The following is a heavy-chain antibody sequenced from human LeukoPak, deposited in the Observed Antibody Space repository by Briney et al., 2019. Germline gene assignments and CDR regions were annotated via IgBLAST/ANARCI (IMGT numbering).Heavy chain of an antibody. CDR2: IREDGNEK. CDR3: ARRGHGYGSPFDY. V-gene: IGHV3-7*01. D-gene: IGHD5-18*01. Sequence: GGSLRLSCAASGFTFSSYWMSWVRQAPGKGLEWVANIREDGNEKYYADSVKGQFTISRDNAENSLFLQMDSLRAEDTAVYYCARRGHGYGSPFDYWGQGTLVTVSS. CDR1: GFTFSSYW. J-gene: IGHJ4*02.